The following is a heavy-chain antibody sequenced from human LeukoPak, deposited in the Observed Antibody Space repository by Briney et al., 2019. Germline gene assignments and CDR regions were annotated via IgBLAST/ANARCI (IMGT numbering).Heavy chain of an antibody. D-gene: IGHD3-9*01. CDR2: IYYSGST. CDR3: AGEDYDILTGYFRFDY. CDR1: GGSISSSSYY. V-gene: IGHV4-39*07. J-gene: IGHJ4*02. Sequence: PSETLSLTCTVSGGSISSSSYYWGWIRQPPGKGLEWIGSIYYSGSTYYNPSLKSRVTISVDTSKNQFSLKLSSVTAADTAVYYCAGEDYDILTGYFRFDYWGQGTLVTVSS.